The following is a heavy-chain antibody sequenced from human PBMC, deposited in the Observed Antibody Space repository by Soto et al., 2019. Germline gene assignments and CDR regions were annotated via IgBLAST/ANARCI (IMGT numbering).Heavy chain of an antibody. CDR2: ISGGGRFS. D-gene: IGHD1-26*01. V-gene: IGHV3-23*01. J-gene: IGHJ4*02. CDR3: AKSGPTNYFDF. CDR1: GFTFSAYA. Sequence: GGSLRLSCAASGFTFSAYAMSWVRQAPGKGLEWVSTISGGGRFSYYADSVKGRFTISRDDSKTILFLQMNSLRAEDSAVYYCAKSGPTNYFDFWGQGSLVTVSS.